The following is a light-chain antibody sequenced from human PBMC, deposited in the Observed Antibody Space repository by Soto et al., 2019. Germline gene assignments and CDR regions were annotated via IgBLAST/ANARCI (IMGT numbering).Light chain of an antibody. CDR2: DAS. V-gene: IGKV3-11*01. CDR3: HQRGSWPRGT. J-gene: IGKJ1*01. CDR1: QSVSSY. Sequence: VLTQSPATLSLSPGETATLSCRASQSVSSYLAWYQQKSGQAPRLLIYDASNRATGIPDRFSGSGSGTDFTLTISTLEPEDSAVYYCHQRGSWPRGTFGQGTKVDIK.